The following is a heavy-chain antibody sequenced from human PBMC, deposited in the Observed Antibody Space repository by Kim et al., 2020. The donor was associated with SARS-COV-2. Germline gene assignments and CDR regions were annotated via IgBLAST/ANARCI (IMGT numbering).Heavy chain of an antibody. V-gene: IGHV1-69*01. J-gene: IGHJ4*02. Sequence: DAQKFQGRVTITADESTSTAYMELSSLRSEDTAVYYCARDQSVAGGTNFDYWGQGTLVTVSS. CDR3: ARDQSVAGGTNFDY. D-gene: IGHD6-19*01.